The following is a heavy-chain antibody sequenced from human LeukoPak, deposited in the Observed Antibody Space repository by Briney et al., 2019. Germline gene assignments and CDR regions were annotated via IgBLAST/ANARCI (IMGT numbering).Heavy chain of an antibody. D-gene: IGHD3-3*01. J-gene: IGHJ6*03. V-gene: IGHV3-48*01. CDR3: ARVPLFDDFWSGYSYYYYYYMDV. Sequence: GGSLRLSCAASGFTFSSYSMNWVRQAPGKGPEWVSYISSSSSTIYYADSVKGRFTISRDNAKNSLYLQMNSLRAEDTAVYYCARVPLFDDFWSGYSYYYYYYMDVWGKGTTVTVSS. CDR1: GFTFSSYS. CDR2: ISSSSSTI.